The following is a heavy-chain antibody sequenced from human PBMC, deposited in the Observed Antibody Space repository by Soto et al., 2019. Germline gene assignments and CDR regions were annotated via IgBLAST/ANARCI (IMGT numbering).Heavy chain of an antibody. CDR3: ASQPNYYGSGSYIDY. V-gene: IGHV4-31*03. D-gene: IGHD3-10*01. Sequence: QVQLQESGPGLVKPSQTLSLTCTVSGASISSGSYFWSWIRQHPGKGLEWIGYIYNSRYSYYNPSLKSRVIISVDTSKNKFSLKLSSVTAADTAVYYCASQPNYYGSGSYIDYWGQGTLVTVSS. J-gene: IGHJ4*02. CDR1: GASISSGSYF. CDR2: IYNSRYS.